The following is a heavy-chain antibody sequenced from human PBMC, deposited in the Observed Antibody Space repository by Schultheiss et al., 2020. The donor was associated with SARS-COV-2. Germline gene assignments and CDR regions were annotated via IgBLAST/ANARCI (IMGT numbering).Heavy chain of an antibody. V-gene: IGHV1-2*04. Sequence: ASVKVSCKASGYTFTGYYMHWVRQAPGQGLEWMGWINPNSGGTNYAQKFQGWVTMTRDTSISTAYMELSRLRSDDTAVYYCARKPEDYGDLDDYWGQGTLVTVSS. CDR2: INPNSGGT. CDR3: ARKPEDYGDLDDY. CDR1: GYTFTGYY. D-gene: IGHD4-17*01. J-gene: IGHJ4*02.